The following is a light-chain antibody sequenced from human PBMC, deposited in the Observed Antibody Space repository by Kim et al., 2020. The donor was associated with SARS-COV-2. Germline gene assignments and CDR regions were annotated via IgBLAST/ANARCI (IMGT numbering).Light chain of an antibody. CDR2: VAS. J-gene: IGKJ1*01. Sequence: DIQMTQSPSSLSASVGDRVTITCRASQGIGNHLAWYQQKPGKVPKLLIYVASALQSGIPSRFSGSGSGTDFTLTISSLQPEDVATYYCQKYNQAPWTFGQGTKVDIK. CDR1: QGIGNH. CDR3: QKYNQAPWT. V-gene: IGKV1-27*01.